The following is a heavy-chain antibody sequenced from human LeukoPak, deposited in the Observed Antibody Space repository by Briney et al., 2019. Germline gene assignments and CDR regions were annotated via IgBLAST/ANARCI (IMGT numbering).Heavy chain of an antibody. CDR1: GFTFSSYS. J-gene: IGHJ4*02. D-gene: IGHD3-3*01. CDR2: ISSSSSYI. Sequence: PGGSLRLSCAASGFTFSSYSMNWVRQAPGKGLEWVSSISSSSSYIYYADSVKGRFTISRDNAKNSLYLQMNSLRAEDTAVYYCARVRLEWLLPGGFDYWGQGTLVTVSS. CDR3: ARVRLEWLLPGGFDY. V-gene: IGHV3-21*01.